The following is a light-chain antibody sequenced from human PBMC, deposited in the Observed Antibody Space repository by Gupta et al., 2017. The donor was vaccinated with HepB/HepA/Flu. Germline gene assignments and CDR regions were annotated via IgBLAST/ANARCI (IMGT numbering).Light chain of an antibody. Sequence: EIVLTQSPVTLSLSPGERVTLSCRASQSVSSSYLAWYQQKPGQAPRLLIYGSSNRATGIPERFSGSGSGTDFTLTISRLEPEDVAVYYCQQYDRLPRTFGQGSKVEV. CDR2: GSS. CDR1: QSVSSSY. J-gene: IGKJ1*01. V-gene: IGKV3-20*01. CDR3: QQYDRLPRT.